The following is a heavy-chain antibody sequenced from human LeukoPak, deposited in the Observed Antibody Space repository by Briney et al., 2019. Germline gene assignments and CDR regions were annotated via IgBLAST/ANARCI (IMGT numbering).Heavy chain of an antibody. CDR1: GGTFSSYA. D-gene: IGHD2-21*02. Sequence: GSSVKVSCKASGGTFSSYAISWVRQAPGQGLEWMGGIIPIFGTANYAQKFQGRVTITAGESTSTAYMELSSLRSEDTAVYYCAYCGGDCYSDIWFDPWGQGTLVTVSS. CDR2: IIPIFGTA. V-gene: IGHV1-69*01. J-gene: IGHJ5*02. CDR3: AYCGGDCYSDIWFDP.